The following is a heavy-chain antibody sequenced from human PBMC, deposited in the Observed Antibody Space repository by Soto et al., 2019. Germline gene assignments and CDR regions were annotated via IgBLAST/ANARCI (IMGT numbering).Heavy chain of an antibody. CDR1: GGTFRIYA. Sequence: SVRVSFKAAGGTFRIYAISWVRQAPGQGLEWMGGIIPILGTANYAQKFQGRVTITADESTSTAYLELSSLRSEDTAVYYCARAPFGSNYGVLHYWGQGTLVTVSS. V-gene: IGHV1-69*13. CDR2: IIPILGTA. CDR3: ARAPFGSNYGVLHY. J-gene: IGHJ4*02. D-gene: IGHD4-17*01.